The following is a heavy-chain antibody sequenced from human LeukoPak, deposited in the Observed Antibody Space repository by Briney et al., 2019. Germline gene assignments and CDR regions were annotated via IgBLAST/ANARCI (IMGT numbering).Heavy chain of an antibody. Sequence: PGGSLRLSCAASGFIVNNNDMSWVRQAPGKGLEWVSVIYSGGSKYYADSVRGRFTISRDKSNNTLFLQMNSLRAEDTAVYYCARDQLLYGRGYYGMDVWGQGTTVTVSS. V-gene: IGHV3-53*01. CDR3: ARDQLLYGRGYYGMDV. D-gene: IGHD2-2*02. CDR2: IYSGGSK. CDR1: GFIVNNND. J-gene: IGHJ6*02.